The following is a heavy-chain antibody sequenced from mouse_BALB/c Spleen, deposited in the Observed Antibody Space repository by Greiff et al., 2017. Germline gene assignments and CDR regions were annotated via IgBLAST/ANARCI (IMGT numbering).Heavy chain of an antibody. J-gene: IGHJ3*01. Sequence: QVQLKESGAELARPGASVKLSCKASGYTFTSYWMQWVKQRPGQGLEWIGAIYPGDGDTRYTQKFKGKATLTADKSSSTAYMQLSSLASEDSAVYYCARSLDYAWFAYWGQGTLVTVSA. CDR1: GYTFTSYW. D-gene: IGHD2-4*01. CDR2: IYPGDGDT. V-gene: IGHV1-87*01. CDR3: ARSLDYAWFAY.